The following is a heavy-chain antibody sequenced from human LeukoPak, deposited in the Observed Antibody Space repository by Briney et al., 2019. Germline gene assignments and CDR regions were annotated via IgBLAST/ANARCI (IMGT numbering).Heavy chain of an antibody. CDR1: GFSLSTSGVG. D-gene: IGHD3-22*01. J-gene: IGHJ5*02. CDR2: IYWDDDK. V-gene: IGHV2-5*02. Sequence: SGPTLVKPTQTLTLTCTFSGFSLSTSGVGVGWIRQPPGKALEWLALIYWDDDKRYSPSLKSRLTITKDTSKIQVVLTMSNMDPVDTATYYCAHRPGGYYDSSGYYWRDWFDPWGQGTLVTVSS. CDR3: AHRPGGYYDSSGYYWRDWFDP.